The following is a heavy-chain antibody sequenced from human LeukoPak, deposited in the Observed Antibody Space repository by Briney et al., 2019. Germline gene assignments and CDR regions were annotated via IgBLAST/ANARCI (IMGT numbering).Heavy chain of an antibody. J-gene: IGHJ4*02. D-gene: IGHD4-17*01. CDR1: GGTFSSSA. CDR2: IIPILGIA. CDR3: ARDRNYGDYRSGLDY. Sequence: SVKVSCKASGGTFSSSAISWVRQAPGQGLEWMGRIIPILGIANYAQKFQGRVTITADKSTSTAYMELSSLRTEDTAVYYCARDRNYGDYRSGLDYWGQGTLVTVSS. V-gene: IGHV1-69*04.